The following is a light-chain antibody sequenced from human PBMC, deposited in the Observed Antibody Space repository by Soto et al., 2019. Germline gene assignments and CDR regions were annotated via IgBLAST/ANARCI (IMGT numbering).Light chain of an antibody. Sequence: QSVVTQPPSASGTPGQSVTISCSGSSSNVGTNTVSWYLQLPGTAPRLLIYSNTLRPSGVPDRFSASRSGTSASLAISGLQSGDEADYYCATWDDILNGPVFGGGTKVTVL. CDR1: SSNVGTNT. CDR3: ATWDDILNGPV. CDR2: SNT. V-gene: IGLV1-44*01. J-gene: IGLJ2*01.